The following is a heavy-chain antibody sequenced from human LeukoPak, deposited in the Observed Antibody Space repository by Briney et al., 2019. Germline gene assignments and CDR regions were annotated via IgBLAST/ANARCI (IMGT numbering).Heavy chain of an antibody. J-gene: IGHJ4*02. D-gene: IGHD6-19*01. CDR3: ARGGPNRSGWTLDH. CDR2: INNDNGNT. V-gene: IGHV1-3*04. CDR1: GYIFSNYA. Sequence: GPVKVSCKASGYIFSNYAMHWVRLAPGQRLEWVGWINNDNGNTESSQKFQGRVTITWDTSATTAYMELSNLRSEDTAVYYCARGGPNRSGWTLDHWGQGTLVTVSS.